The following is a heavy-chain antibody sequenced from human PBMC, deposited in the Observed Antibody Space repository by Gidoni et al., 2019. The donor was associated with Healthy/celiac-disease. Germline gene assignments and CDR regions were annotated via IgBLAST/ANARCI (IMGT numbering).Heavy chain of an antibody. J-gene: IGHJ5*02. CDR1: GFPFSSYA. V-gene: IGHV3-23*01. Sequence: EVQLLESGGGLVQPGGSLRLSCAASGFPFSSYAMSWVRQAPGKGLEWVSAISGSGGSTYYADSVKGRFTISRDNSKNTLYLQMNSLRAEDTAVYYCAKDRITIFGVVIPNWFDPWGQGTLVTVSS. CDR2: ISGSGGST. D-gene: IGHD3-3*01. CDR3: AKDRITIFGVVIPNWFDP.